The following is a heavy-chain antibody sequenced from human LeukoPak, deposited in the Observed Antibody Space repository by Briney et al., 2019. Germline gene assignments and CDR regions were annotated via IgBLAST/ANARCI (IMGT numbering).Heavy chain of an antibody. CDR1: GFTVSSNY. Sequence: PGGSLRLSCAASGFTVSSNYMSWVRQAPGKGLEWVSVIYSGGSTYYADSVKGRFTISRDNSKNTLYLQMNSLRDEDTAVYYCARAPGYIYFDCWGQGTLVTVSS. CDR3: ARAPGYIYFDC. D-gene: IGHD1-1*01. CDR2: IYSGGST. V-gene: IGHV3-53*01. J-gene: IGHJ4*02.